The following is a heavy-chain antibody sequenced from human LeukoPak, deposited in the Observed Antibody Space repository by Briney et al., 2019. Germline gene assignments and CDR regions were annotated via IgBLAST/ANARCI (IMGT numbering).Heavy chain of an antibody. D-gene: IGHD6-19*01. V-gene: IGHV5-51*01. CDR2: IYPGDSDT. CDR1: GYSFTSYW. Sequence: PGESLKISCKGSGYSFTSYWIGWVRQMPGKGLEWMGIIYPGDSDTRYSPSFQGQVTISADKSISTAYLQWSSLKASDTAMYYCARPTAGIVVAGPLTYYFDYWGQGTLVTVSS. J-gene: IGHJ4*02. CDR3: ARPTAGIVVAGPLTYYFDY.